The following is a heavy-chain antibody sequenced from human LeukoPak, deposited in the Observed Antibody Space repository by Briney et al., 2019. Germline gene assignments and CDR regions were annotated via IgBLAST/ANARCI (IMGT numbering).Heavy chain of an antibody. CDR1: RFTFRNNW. J-gene: IGHJ3*02. CDR3: ARDGDYYGSGSHRDGFDI. V-gene: IGHV3-7*01. CDR2: IKQDGSEK. Sequence: GGSLRLSCAASRFTFRNNWMSWVRQAPGKGLEWVANIKQDGSEKNYVDSVKGRFIISRDNAKNSLYLQMNSLRAEDTAVYYCARDGDYYGSGSHRDGFDIWGQGTMVTVSS. D-gene: IGHD3-10*01.